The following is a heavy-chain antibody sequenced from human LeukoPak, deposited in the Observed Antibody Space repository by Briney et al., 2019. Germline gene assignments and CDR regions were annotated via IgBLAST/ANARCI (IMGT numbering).Heavy chain of an antibody. CDR2: IYYSGST. CDR1: AGFISGSY. Sequence: SETLSLTCTVSAGFISGSYGSWIRQPPGKGLEWIVYIYYSGSTSYNPSLKSRVTISVDTSKNQFSLKLTSVIAEDTAVYYCARHSDRRHFDLWGRGTLVTVSS. J-gene: IGHJ2*01. V-gene: IGHV4-59*08. CDR3: ARHSDRRHFDL.